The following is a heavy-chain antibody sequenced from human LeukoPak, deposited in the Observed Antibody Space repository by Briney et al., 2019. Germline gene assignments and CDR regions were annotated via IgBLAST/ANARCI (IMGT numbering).Heavy chain of an antibody. D-gene: IGHD2-15*01. CDR1: GFTFSSYA. Sequence: GGSLRLSCAASGFTFSSYAMSWVRQAPGKGLEWVSAISGSGGSTYYADSVKGRFTISRDNSKNTLYLQMNSLRAEDTAVYYCANGPTLEPLGYCSGGSCYSDYYGMDVWGQGTTVTVSS. V-gene: IGHV3-23*01. J-gene: IGHJ6*02. CDR3: ANGPTLEPLGYCSGGSCYSDYYGMDV. CDR2: ISGSGGST.